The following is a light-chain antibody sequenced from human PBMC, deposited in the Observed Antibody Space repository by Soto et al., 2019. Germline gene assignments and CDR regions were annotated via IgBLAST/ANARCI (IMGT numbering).Light chain of an antibody. J-gene: IGKJ2*01. V-gene: IGKV1-5*03. Sequence: DIQMTQSPSTLSASVGDRVTITCRASQSISSGLAWYHQKPGKAPKLLIYKASSLESAVPSRFSGSGSGTEFTLTISSLQPDDFATYYCQQYNSPMYTFGQGNKLQIK. CDR3: QQYNSPMYT. CDR1: QSISSG. CDR2: KAS.